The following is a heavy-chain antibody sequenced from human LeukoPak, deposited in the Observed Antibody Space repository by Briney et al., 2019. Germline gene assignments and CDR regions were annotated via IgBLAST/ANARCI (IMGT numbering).Heavy chain of an antibody. CDR3: ARHRTRLNWFDP. CDR1: GSSISSSNW. D-gene: IGHD1-1*01. J-gene: IGHJ5*02. Sequence: SETLSLTCAVSGSSISSSNWWSWVRQPPGKGLEWIGEIYHSGSTNYNPSLKSRVTIFVDTSKNQFSLKLRSVTAADTAVYYCARHRTRLNWFDPWGQGTLVTVSS. V-gene: IGHV4-4*02. CDR2: IYHSGST.